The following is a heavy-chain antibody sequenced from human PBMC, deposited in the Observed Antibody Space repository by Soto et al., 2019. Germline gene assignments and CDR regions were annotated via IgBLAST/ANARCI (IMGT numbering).Heavy chain of an antibody. CDR3: ASVVRGTSWFDP. CDR1: GGTFSSYA. J-gene: IGHJ5*02. Sequence: SVKVSCKASGGTFSSYAISWVRQAPGQGLEWMGGILPIFGTANYAQKFQGRVTITADKSTSTAYMELSSLRSEDTAVYYCASVVRGTSWFDPWGQGTLVTSPQ. D-gene: IGHD3-10*01. V-gene: IGHV1-69*06. CDR2: ILPIFGTA.